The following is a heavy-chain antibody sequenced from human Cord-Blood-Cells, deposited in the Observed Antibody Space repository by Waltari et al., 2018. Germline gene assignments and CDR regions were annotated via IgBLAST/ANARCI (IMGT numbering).Heavy chain of an antibody. CDR1: VGTFSSYA. Sequence: QVQLVQSGAEVKKPGSSVKVSCKASVGTFSSYAISWVRQAPAPGLEWMGGIIHILGTANDATKFQGRVKITADKSTSTAYMELSRLRSEDTAVYYWASGWTRGCSSTSCYDAFDIWGQGTMVTVSS. V-gene: IGHV1-69*06. D-gene: IGHD2-2*01. J-gene: IGHJ3*02. CDR3: ASGWTRGCSSTSCYDAFDI. CDR2: IIHILGTA.